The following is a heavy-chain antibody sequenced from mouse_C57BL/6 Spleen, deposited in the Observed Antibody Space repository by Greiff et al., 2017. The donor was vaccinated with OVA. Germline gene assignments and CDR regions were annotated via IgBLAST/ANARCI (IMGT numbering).Heavy chain of an antibody. CDR2: FHPYNDDT. D-gene: IGHD1-1*01. CDR1: GYTFTTYP. V-gene: IGHV1-47*01. CDR3: ASYGSSYDEDY. J-gene: IGHJ2*01. Sequence: VQGVESGAELVKPGASVKMSCTASGYTFTTYPIKWVKQNHGKSLEWIGNFHPYNDDTNYQEKFKGKATLTVEKSSSTVYMELSRLTSDDSAVYYCASYGSSYDEDYWGQGTTLTVSS.